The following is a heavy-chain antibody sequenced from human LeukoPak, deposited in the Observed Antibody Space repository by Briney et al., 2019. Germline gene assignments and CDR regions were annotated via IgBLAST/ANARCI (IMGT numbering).Heavy chain of an antibody. D-gene: IGHD2-2*01. CDR1: GGTFSSYA. CDR3: AILSSRIVVVPAARGGFDY. J-gene: IGHJ4*02. V-gene: IGHV1-69*13. Sequence: GASVKVSCKASGGTFSSYAISWVRQAPGQGLEWMGGFIPIFGTANYAQKFQGRVTITADEYTNKAYMVQSSLRSEDTAVYYCAILSSRIVVVPAARGGFDYWGQGTLVTVSS. CDR2: FIPIFGTA.